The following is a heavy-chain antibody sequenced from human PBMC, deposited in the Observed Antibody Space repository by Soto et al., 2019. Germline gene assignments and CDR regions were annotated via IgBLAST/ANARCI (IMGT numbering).Heavy chain of an antibody. CDR1: GFTFSSYA. Sequence: PGGSLRLSCAASGFTFSSYAMSWVRQAPGKGLEWVSAISGSGGSTYYADSVKGRFTISRDNSKNTLYLQINSLRAEDTAVYYCAKDLYYYGSGSSLYYYYYYYMDVWGKGTTVTVSS. D-gene: IGHD3-10*01. CDR2: ISGSGGST. V-gene: IGHV3-23*01. J-gene: IGHJ6*03. CDR3: AKDLYYYGSGSSLYYYYYYYMDV.